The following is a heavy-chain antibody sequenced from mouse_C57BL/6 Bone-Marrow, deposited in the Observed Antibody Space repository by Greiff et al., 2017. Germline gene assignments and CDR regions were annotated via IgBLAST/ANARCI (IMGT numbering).Heavy chain of an antibody. V-gene: IGHV2-3*01. J-gene: IGHJ4*01. CDR1: GFSLTSYG. D-gene: IGHD2-4*01. CDR2: IWGDGST. Sequence: QVQLQQSGPGLVAPSQSLSITCTVSGFSLTSYGVSWVRQPPGKGLEWLGVIWGDGSTNYHSALISRLSISKDNSKSQVFLKLNSLQTDDTATYYCAKEERIAYYDYDEYYYAMDYWGQGTSVTVSS. CDR3: AKEERIAYYDYDEYYYAMDY.